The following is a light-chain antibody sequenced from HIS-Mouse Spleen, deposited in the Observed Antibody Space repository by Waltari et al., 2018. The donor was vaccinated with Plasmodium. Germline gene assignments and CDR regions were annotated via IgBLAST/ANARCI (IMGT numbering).Light chain of an antibody. CDR2: GDS. V-gene: IGLV3-10*01. CDR3: YSTDSSGKHRV. CDR1: ALPKKY. J-gene: IGLJ3*02. Sequence: SYELTQPPSVSVSPGQTARITCSGDALPKKYAYGYQQKSGQAPGLGIYGDSNRPSGIPGRFSGSSSGTMATLTISGAQVEYEADYYCYSTDSSGKHRVFGGGTKLTVL.